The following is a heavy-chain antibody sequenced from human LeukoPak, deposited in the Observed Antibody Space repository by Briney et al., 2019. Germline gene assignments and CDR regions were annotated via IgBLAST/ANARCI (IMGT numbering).Heavy chain of an antibody. CDR2: IYCSGST. J-gene: IGHJ4*02. D-gene: IGHD6-19*01. CDR1: GGSISSYY. Sequence: SETLSLTCTVSGGSISSYYWSWIRQPPGKGLEWIGYIYCSGSTNYNPSLKSRVTISVDTSKNQFSLKLSSVTAADTAVYYCASYPGYSSGWLVYWGQGTLVTVSS. V-gene: IGHV4-59*01. CDR3: ASYPGYSSGWLVY.